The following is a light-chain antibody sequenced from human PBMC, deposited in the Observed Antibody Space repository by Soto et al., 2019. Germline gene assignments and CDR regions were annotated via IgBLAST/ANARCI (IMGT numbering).Light chain of an antibody. J-gene: IGKJ1*01. V-gene: IGKV1-17*03. CDR3: LQHKTFPWT. Sequence: DIQMTQSPSAMSASVGDRVTITCRASQDISNSLAWLQQRPGKVPKRLIYPAPSLQSGVPSRFSGSRSGTEFTLTISSLQPEDFATYYCLQHKTFPWTFGQATKVEIK. CDR1: QDISNS. CDR2: PAP.